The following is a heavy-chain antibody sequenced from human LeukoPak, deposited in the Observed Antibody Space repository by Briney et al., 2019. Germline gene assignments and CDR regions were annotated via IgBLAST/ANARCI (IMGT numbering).Heavy chain of an antibody. V-gene: IGHV1-2*02. CDR2: INPNSGGT. D-gene: IGHD3-10*01. CDR3: ARGPSVTMVRGSAFYYYGMDV. Sequence: ASVKVSCKAPGYTFTGYYMHWVRQAPGQGLEWMGWINPNSGGTNYAQKFQGRVTMTRDTSISTAYMELSRLRSDDTAVYYCARGPSVTMVRGSAFYYYGMDVWGQGTTVTVSS. CDR1: GYTFTGYY. J-gene: IGHJ6*02.